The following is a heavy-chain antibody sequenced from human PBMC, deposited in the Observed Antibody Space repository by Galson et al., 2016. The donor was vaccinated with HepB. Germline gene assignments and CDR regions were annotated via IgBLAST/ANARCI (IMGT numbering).Heavy chain of an antibody. Sequence: SLRLSCAASGFTFSRHWMNWVRQAPGKGLEWVANINKDGSEKYYVGSVAGRFTISRDNAKNSLYLQMNSLRAEATAVYYCARGSLYYYYNMDVWGQGTTVTVSS. V-gene: IGHV3-7*03. J-gene: IGHJ6*02. CDR3: ARGSLYYYYNMDV. D-gene: IGHD3-10*01. CDR2: INKDGSEK. CDR1: GFTFSRHW.